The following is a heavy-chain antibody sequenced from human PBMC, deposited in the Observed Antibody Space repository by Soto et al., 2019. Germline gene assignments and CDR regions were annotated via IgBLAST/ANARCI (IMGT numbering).Heavy chain of an antibody. V-gene: IGHV1-8*01. D-gene: IGHD3-3*01. Sequence: ASVKVSCKASGYTFTSYDINWVRQATGQGLEWMGWMKPNSGNTGYAQKFQDRVTMTRNTSISTAYMELSSLRSEDTAVYYCARSPLRFLEWLRINYYYYGMDVWGQGTTVTVSS. J-gene: IGHJ6*02. CDR2: MKPNSGNT. CDR1: GYTFTSYD. CDR3: ARSPLRFLEWLRINYYYYGMDV.